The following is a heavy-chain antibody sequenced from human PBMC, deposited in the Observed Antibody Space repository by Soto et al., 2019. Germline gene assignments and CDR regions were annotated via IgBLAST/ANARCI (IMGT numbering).Heavy chain of an antibody. CDR1: GFTVSSNY. J-gene: IGHJ4*02. CDR3: ARVPQITMVRGAHLE. Sequence: EVQLVESGGGLVQPGGSLRLSCAASGFTVSSNYMSWVRQAPGKGLEWVSVIYSGGSTYYADSVKGRFTISRDNSKNTLYLQMNSLRAEDTAVYYCARVPQITMVRGAHLEWGQGTLVTVSS. CDR2: IYSGGST. V-gene: IGHV3-66*01. D-gene: IGHD3-10*01.